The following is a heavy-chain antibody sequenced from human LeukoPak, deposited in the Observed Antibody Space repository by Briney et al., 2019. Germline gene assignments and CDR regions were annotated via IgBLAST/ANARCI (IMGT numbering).Heavy chain of an antibody. J-gene: IGHJ4*02. CDR1: EFTFSIYN. CDR2: TSQNGDSD. CDR3: ARGQGFYFDY. V-gene: IGHV3-30-3*01. Sequence: GGSLRLSCAASEFTFSIYNMHWVRQAPGKGLEWVAFTSQNGDSDFYADSVKGRFTISRDNSKNTLFLQMNSLRAEDTAVYYCARGQGFYFDYWGQGTLVTVSS.